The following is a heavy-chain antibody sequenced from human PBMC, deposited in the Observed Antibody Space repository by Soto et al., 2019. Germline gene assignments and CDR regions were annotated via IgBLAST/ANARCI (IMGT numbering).Heavy chain of an antibody. CDR2: IIPIFGTA. D-gene: IGHD3-3*01. J-gene: IGHJ6*02. Sequence: SVKVSCKASGGTFSSYAISWVRQAPGQGLEWVGGIIPIFGTANYAQKFQGRVTITADKSTSTAYMELSSLRSEDTAVYYCASLRSAALFGMDVWGQGTTVTVS. V-gene: IGHV1-69*06. CDR3: ASLRSAALFGMDV. CDR1: GGTFSSYA.